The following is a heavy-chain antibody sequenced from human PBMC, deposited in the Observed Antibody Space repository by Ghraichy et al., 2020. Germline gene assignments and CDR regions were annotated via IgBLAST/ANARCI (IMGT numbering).Heavy chain of an antibody. J-gene: IGHJ4*02. CDR2: ISSSSSYI. D-gene: IGHD6-13*01. CDR3: ARVGSSSLYYFDY. Sequence: GESLNISCAASGFTFSSYSMNWVRQAPGKGLEWVSSISSSSSYIYYADSVKGRFTISRDNAKNSLYLQMNSLRAEDTAVYYCARVGSSSLYYFDYWGQGTLVTVSS. V-gene: IGHV3-21*01. CDR1: GFTFSSYS.